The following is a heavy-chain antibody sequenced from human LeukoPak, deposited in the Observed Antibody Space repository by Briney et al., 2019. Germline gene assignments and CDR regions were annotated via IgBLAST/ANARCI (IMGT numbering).Heavy chain of an antibody. CDR1: GFTFSTYW. Sequence: PGGSLRLSCAASGFTFSTYWMSWVGQAPGKGLEWVANIKQDGSEKYFVDSVKGRFTISRDNAKNSLYLQMNSLRAEDTAVYYCARIGYSSGWYAFYFDCWGQGTLVTVSS. D-gene: IGHD6-19*01. J-gene: IGHJ4*02. V-gene: IGHV3-7*01. CDR2: IKQDGSEK. CDR3: ARIGYSSGWYAFYFDC.